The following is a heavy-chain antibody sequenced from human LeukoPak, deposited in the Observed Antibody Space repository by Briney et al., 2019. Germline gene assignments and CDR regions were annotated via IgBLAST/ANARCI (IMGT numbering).Heavy chain of an antibody. CDR2: IYYSGRT. J-gene: IGHJ4*02. V-gene: IGHV4-59*08. Sequence: SETLSLTCTVSGGSISGYYWSWIRQPPGKGLGWIGYIYYSGRTNYNPSLKSRVTISVDTSKNQFSLKLSSVTAADTAVYYCARTLDTSGYYHDYWGQGTLVTVSS. D-gene: IGHD3-22*01. CDR1: GGSISGYY. CDR3: ARTLDTSGYYHDY.